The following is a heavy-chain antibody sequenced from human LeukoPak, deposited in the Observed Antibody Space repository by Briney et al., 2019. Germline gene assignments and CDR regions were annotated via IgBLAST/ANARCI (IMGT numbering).Heavy chain of an antibody. D-gene: IGHD6-13*01. J-gene: IGHJ1*01. CDR2: INHSGST. V-gene: IGHV4-34*01. Sequence: GSLRLSCAASGFTFSDYYMSWIRQAPGKGLEWIGEINHSGSTNYNPSLKSRVTISVDTSKNQFSLKLSSVTAADTAVYYCARAPRITAAGKYFQHWGQGTLVTVSS. CDR1: GFTFSDYY. CDR3: ARAPRITAAGKYFQH.